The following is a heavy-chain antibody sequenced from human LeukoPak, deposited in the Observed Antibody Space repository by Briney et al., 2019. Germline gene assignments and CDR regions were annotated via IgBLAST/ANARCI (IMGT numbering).Heavy chain of an antibody. V-gene: IGHV4-30-4*01. CDR1: GGSISSGDYY. CDR2: IYYSGST. D-gene: IGHD3-22*01. CDR3: ARDRAYDSSGLY. J-gene: IGHJ4*02. Sequence: SETLSLTCTVSGGSISSGDYYWSWIRQPPGKGLEWIGYIYYSGSTYYNPSLKSRVTISVDTSKNQFSLKLSSVTAADTAVYYCARDRAYDSSGLYWGQGTLVTVSS.